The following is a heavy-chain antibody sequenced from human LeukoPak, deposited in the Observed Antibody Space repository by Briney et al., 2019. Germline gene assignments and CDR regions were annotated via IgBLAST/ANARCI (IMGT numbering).Heavy chain of an antibody. CDR1: GGTFSSYA. V-gene: IGHV1-69*06. CDR2: IIPIFGTA. D-gene: IGHD3-10*01. Sequence: SVKVSCKASGGTFSSYAISWVRQAPGQGLEWMGRIIPIFGTANYAQKFQGRVTITADKSTSTAYMELSSLRSEDTAVYYCARGDGSGSYWGLAGYWGQGTQVTVSS. CDR3: ARGDGSGSYWGLAGY. J-gene: IGHJ4*02.